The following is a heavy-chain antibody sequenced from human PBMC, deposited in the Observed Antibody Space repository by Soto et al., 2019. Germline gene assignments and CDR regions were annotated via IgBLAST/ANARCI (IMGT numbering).Heavy chain of an antibody. Sequence: SETLSLTCTVSGGSVSSGSYYWSWIRQPPGKGLEWIGYIYHSGSTYYNPSLKSRVTISIDTSTKQFFLKLSSVTAADTAVYYCVRQGFGRLHGLVDVWGQGTTVTVSS. CDR2: IYHSGST. D-gene: IGHD3-10*01. J-gene: IGHJ6*02. CDR3: VRQGFGRLHGLVDV. CDR1: GGSVSSGSYY. V-gene: IGHV4-61*01.